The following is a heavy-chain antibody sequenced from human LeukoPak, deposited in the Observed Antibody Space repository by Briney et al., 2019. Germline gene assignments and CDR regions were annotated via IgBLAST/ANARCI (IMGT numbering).Heavy chain of an antibody. Sequence: GGSLRLSCAASGFTFSSYWMHWVRQAPGKGLLWVSRINSDGSSTWYRDAVKGRFTISRDNAKNTLYLQMNSLRAEDTAVYYCARVYSSSSSDYWGQGALVTVSS. CDR2: INSDGSST. CDR3: ARVYSSSSSDY. V-gene: IGHV3-74*01. CDR1: GFTFSSYW. J-gene: IGHJ4*02. D-gene: IGHD6-6*01.